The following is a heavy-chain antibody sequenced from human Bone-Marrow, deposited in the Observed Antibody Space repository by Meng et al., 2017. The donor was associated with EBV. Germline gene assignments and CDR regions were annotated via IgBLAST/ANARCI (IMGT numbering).Heavy chain of an antibody. J-gene: IGHJ4*02. CDR2: LIPSSGAP. CDR1: GVPFSSDA. D-gene: IGHD3-10*01. Sequence: EVQKPWHPVEFSCNTSGVPFSSDAISWVRQAPGQGLVCLGVLIPSSGAPYYAQNFQGRVTITADESTSTHYMELSNLRSEDTAMYYCASESGRGFTPDYWGQGTLVTVSS. CDR3: ASESGRGFTPDY. V-gene: IGHV1-69*01.